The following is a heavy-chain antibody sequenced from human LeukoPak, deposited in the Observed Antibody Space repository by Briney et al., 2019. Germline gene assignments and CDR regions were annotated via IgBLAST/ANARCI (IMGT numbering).Heavy chain of an antibody. Sequence: GGSLRLSXAASGFTFDDYAMHWVRQAPGKGLEWVSGISWNSGSIGYADSVKGRFTISRDNAKNSLYLQMNSLRAEDMALYYCAKAKGSSWYPYDAFDIWGQGTMVTVSS. J-gene: IGHJ3*02. CDR2: ISWNSGSI. CDR1: GFTFDDYA. V-gene: IGHV3-9*03. D-gene: IGHD6-13*01. CDR3: AKAKGSSWYPYDAFDI.